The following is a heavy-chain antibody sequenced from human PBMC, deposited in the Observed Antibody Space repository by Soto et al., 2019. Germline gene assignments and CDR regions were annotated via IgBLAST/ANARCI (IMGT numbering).Heavy chain of an antibody. D-gene: IGHD2-15*01. CDR1: GGTFSSYA. J-gene: IGHJ5*02. CDR3: ARLGGRAKNWFDP. V-gene: IGHV1-69*13. Sequence: SVKVSCKASGGTFSSYAISWVRQAPGQGLEWMGGIIPIFGTANYAQRFQGRVTITADESTSTAYMELSSLRSEDTAVYYCARLGGRAKNWFDPWGQGTLVTVSS. CDR2: IIPIFGTA.